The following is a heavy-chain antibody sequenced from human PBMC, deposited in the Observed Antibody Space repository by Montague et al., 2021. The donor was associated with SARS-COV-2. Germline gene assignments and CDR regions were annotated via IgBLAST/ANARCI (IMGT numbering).Heavy chain of an antibody. V-gene: IGHV3-23*01. Sequence: SLRLSCAASGFAFNNFAMSWVRQAPGKGLEWVSSIFGSTAGTYYADSVNGRFTISRDNSKNTLYLQMNSLKAEDTAKYYCAKQPGAGAVVYWYFDLWGRGTVVSVSS. CDR1: GFAFNNFA. CDR2: IFGSTAGT. J-gene: IGHJ2*01. CDR3: AKQPGAGAVVYWYFDL. D-gene: IGHD6-19*01.